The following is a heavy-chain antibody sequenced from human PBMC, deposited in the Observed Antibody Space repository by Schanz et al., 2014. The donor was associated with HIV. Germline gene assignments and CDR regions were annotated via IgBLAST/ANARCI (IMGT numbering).Heavy chain of an antibody. CDR2: MSHDGFSK. Sequence: QVQLVESGGGVVQPGRSLRLSCTASGLTFSSSIMHWVRQAPGKGLEWVAGMSHDGFSKYFADSVKGRFAISREDSKNTVHLQXDSLRPEDTAVYYCAREGESSGRAGLFDLWGQGAMVTVSS. CDR1: GLTFSSSI. D-gene: IGHD6-19*01. CDR3: AREGESSGRAGLFDL. J-gene: IGHJ3*01. V-gene: IGHV3-30*09.